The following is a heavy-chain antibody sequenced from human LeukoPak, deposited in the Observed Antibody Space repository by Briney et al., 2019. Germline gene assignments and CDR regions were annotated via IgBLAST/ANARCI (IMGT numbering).Heavy chain of an antibody. CDR2: IYYTGST. CDR1: GGSISSSAYY. Sequence: SSETLSLTCTVSGGSISSSAYYWGWIRQPPGKGLEWIGCIYYTGSTYSNPSLKSRLTMSVDTSKNQFSLRLNSVTAADTAVYYCARHGRYYDSSGTGYWGQGTLVTVSS. J-gene: IGHJ4*02. V-gene: IGHV4-39*01. D-gene: IGHD3-22*01. CDR3: ARHGRYYDSSGTGY.